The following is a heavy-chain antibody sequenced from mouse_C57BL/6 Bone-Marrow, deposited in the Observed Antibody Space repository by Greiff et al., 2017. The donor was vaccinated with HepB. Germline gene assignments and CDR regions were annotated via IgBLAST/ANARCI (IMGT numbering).Heavy chain of an antibody. D-gene: IGHD2-3*01. CDR3: ARDRDGYLLAY. Sequence: EVQRVESGGGLVKPGGSLKLSCAASGFTFSSYAMSWVRQTPEKRLEWVATISDGGSYTYYPDNVKGRFTISRYNAKNNLYLQMSHLKSEDTAMYYCARDRDGYLLAYWGQGTLVTVSA. V-gene: IGHV5-4*01. CDR2: ISDGGSYT. J-gene: IGHJ3*01. CDR1: GFTFSSYA.